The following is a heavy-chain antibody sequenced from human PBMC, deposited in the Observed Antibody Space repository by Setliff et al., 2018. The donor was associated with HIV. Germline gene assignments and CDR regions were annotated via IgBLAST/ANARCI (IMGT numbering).Heavy chain of an antibody. J-gene: IGHJ4*01. CDR3: ARTEDYSYGDAPFDY. V-gene: IGHV4-4*02. Sequence: PSETLSLTCAVSGGSISSRNWWSWVRQPPGKGLEWIGEIYHSGSTNYNPSLKSRVTISVDTSKNQFSLKLSSVTAADTAVYYCARTEDYSYGDAPFDYWGHGTLVTVSS. CDR2: IYHSGST. D-gene: IGHD5-18*01. CDR1: GGSISSRNW.